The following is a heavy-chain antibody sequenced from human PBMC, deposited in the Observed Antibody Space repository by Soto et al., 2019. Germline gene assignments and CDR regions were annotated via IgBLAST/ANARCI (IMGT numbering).Heavy chain of an antibody. J-gene: IGHJ3*02. CDR1: GFTFSSYG. Sequence: LRLSCAAAGFTFSSYGMHWVRQAPGKGLEWVAVIWYDGSNKYYADSVKGRFTISRDNSKNTLYLQMNSLRAEDTAVYYCARDYTPIVVVTDSNPGDAFDIWGQGTMVTV. CDR3: ARDYTPIVVVTDSNPGDAFDI. CDR2: IWYDGSNK. V-gene: IGHV3-33*01. D-gene: IGHD2-21*02.